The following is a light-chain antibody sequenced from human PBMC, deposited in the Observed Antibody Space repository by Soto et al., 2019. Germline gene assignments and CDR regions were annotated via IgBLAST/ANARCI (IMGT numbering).Light chain of an antibody. Sequence: DIKMTQSPSTLSASVGDRVTITCRASQSINNWLAWYQQKPGKAPKLLIYKASNLDIGVPSRSSGSGSGTDFTLTISSLQPDDFATYYCQQYDTYWTFGQGTKVEIK. CDR1: QSINNW. CDR3: QQYDTYWT. V-gene: IGKV1-5*03. CDR2: KAS. J-gene: IGKJ1*01.